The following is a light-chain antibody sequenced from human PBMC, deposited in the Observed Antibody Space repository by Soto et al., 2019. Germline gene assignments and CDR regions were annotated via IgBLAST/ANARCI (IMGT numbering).Light chain of an antibody. V-gene: IGKV1-16*01. CDR2: DAS. CDR1: QGISNY. CDR3: QHYNSYSEA. J-gene: IGKJ1*01. Sequence: DSQMTQSPSALSASLGDRVTITCRASQGISNYLAWYQQKPGKAPKLLIYDASTLHSGVPSRFSGSGSGTEFTLTISSLQPDDFATYYCQHYNSYSEAFGQGTKVDI.